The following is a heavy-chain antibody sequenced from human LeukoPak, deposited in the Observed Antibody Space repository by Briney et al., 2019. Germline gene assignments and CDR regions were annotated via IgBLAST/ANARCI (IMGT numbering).Heavy chain of an antibody. J-gene: IGHJ4*02. D-gene: IGHD6-13*01. CDR2: IDQGGSVR. V-gene: IGHV3-7*01. Sequence: GGSLRLSCAASGFSFSTYWMSWVRQTPEKGMEFVANIDQGGSVRNYMDSLKGRCTISRDNAKKSLYLEINSLRADDTAVYYCARDPESSSFDLWGRGALVTVSS. CDR3: ARDPESSSFDL. CDR1: GFSFSTYW.